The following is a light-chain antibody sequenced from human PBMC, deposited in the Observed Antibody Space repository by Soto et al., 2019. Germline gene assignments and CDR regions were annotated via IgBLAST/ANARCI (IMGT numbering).Light chain of an antibody. CDR3: QQYGGSPRT. CDR1: QTIGDND. CDR2: DAS. V-gene: IGKV3-20*01. Sequence: PGERGTLSCRASQTIGDNDLAWYQQKPGQAPRLLIHDASSRATGIPDRFSGSGSGTDFTLTISRLEPEDFAVYYCQQYGGSPRTFGQGTKVDIK. J-gene: IGKJ1*01.